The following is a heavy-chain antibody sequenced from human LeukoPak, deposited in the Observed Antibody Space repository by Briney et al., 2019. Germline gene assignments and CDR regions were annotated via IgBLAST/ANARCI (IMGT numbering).Heavy chain of an antibody. D-gene: IGHD5-12*01. CDR1: GVSFSGYY. V-gene: IGHV4-34*01. CDR3: ARVGDGYGYFDY. CDR2: INHSGST. Sequence: SETLSLTCAVYGVSFSGYYWSWIRQPPGKGLEWIGEINHSGSTNYNPSLKSRVTISVDTSKNQFSLKLSSVTAADTAVYYCARVGDGYGYFDYWGQGTMATVSS. J-gene: IGHJ4*02.